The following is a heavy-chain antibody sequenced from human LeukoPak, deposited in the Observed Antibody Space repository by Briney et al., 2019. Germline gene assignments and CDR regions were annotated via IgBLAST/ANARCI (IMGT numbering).Heavy chain of an antibody. CDR1: GFTVSSHY. Sequence: GGSLRLSCAASGFTVSSHYMSWVRQAPGKGLEWVSVIYSGGSTYYADSVKGRFTISRDNSKNTLYLQMNSLRAEDTAVYYCARGGKWPYFDYWGQGTLVTVSS. V-gene: IGHV3-53*01. CDR2: IYSGGST. CDR3: ARGGKWPYFDY. D-gene: IGHD3-16*01. J-gene: IGHJ4*02.